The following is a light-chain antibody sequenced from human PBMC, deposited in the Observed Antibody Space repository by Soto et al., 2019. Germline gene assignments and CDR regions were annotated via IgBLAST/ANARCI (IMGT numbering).Light chain of an antibody. CDR3: QHYNSYSEA. J-gene: IGKJ1*01. Sequence: DVQMTESPSTLSGSVGDRVTITCRASQTISSWLAWHKQKPGKAPNLLSYTASTLKSGVPSRFRGSGSGTEFTLTISSLQPDDFATYYCQHYNSYSEAFGQGTKVDIK. CDR1: QTISSW. CDR2: TAS. V-gene: IGKV1-5*03.